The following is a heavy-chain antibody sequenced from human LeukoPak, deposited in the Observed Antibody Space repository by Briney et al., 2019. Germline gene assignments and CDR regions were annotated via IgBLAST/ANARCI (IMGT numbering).Heavy chain of an antibody. V-gene: IGHV1-69*06. CDR2: IIPIFGTA. D-gene: IGHD2-15*01. J-gene: IGHJ6*03. CDR3: ATSLIPTDGYPIPSTQKRPYYYYMDV. CDR1: GGTFSSYA. Sequence: ASVKVSCKASGGTFSSYAISWVRQAPGQGLEWMGGIIPIFGTANYAQKFQGRVTLTADKSTRTAYMELSSLRSEDTAVYYCATSLIPTDGYPIPSTQKRPYYYYMDVWGKGTTVTVSS.